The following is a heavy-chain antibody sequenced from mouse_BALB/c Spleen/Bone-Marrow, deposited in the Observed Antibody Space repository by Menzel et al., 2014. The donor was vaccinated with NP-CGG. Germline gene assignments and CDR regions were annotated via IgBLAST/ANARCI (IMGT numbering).Heavy chain of an antibody. J-gene: IGHJ3*01. CDR3: ARGDYGSTYWFAY. CDR1: GFPLSSYG. Sequence: VQLVESGPGLVAPSQSLSITCTVSGFPLSSYGVHWVRQCPGKGLEWLGIIWAGGGTNYNSALMSRLSISKGNSKSQVFLKMNSLQTDDTAMYYCARGDYGSTYWFAYWGQGTLVTVSA. D-gene: IGHD1-1*01. V-gene: IGHV2-9*02. CDR2: IWAGGGT.